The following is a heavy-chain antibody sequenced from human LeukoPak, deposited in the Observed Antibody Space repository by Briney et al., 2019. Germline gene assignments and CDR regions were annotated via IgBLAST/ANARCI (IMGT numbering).Heavy chain of an antibody. CDR3: GRHAYGGSPPVY. D-gene: IGHD4-23*01. CDR1: GFTVRDSY. CDR2: IYVSGTT. Sequence: GGSLRLSCAASGFTVRDSYMSWVRHAPGKRLEWVSFIYVSGTTFYAASVKGRFTISRDNSKNTVYIQMNSLRAEDTALYYCGRHAYGGSPPVYWGQGTLVTLSS. J-gene: IGHJ4*02. V-gene: IGHV3-53*01.